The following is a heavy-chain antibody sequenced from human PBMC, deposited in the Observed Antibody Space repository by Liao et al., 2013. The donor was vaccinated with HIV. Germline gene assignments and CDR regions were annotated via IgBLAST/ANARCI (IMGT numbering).Heavy chain of an antibody. CDR3: ARCLGYYDSSGYYSHYYYYYMDV. D-gene: IGHD3-22*01. Sequence: QVQLQQWGAGLLKPSETLSLTCAVYGGSFSGYYWSWIRQPPGKGLEWIGEINHSGSTNYNPSLKSRVTISVDTSKNQFSLKLSSVTAADTAVYYCARCLGYYDSSGYYSHYYYYYMDVWGKGTTVTVSS. CDR1: GGSFSGYY. V-gene: IGHV4-34*01. J-gene: IGHJ6*03. CDR2: INHSGST.